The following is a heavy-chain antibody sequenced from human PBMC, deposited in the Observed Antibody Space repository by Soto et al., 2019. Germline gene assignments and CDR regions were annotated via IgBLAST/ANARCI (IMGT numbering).Heavy chain of an antibody. Sequence: SQTLSLTCAISGDSVSSNSAAWNWIRQSPSRGLEWLGRTYYRSKWYNDYAVSVKSRITINPDTSKNQFSLQLNSVTPEDTAVYYSARDRSYNRVYYYYGMDVWGQGTTVTVSS. CDR1: GDSVSSNSAA. J-gene: IGHJ6*02. V-gene: IGHV6-1*01. CDR2: TYYRSKWYN. D-gene: IGHD1-26*01. CDR3: ARDRSYNRVYYYYGMDV.